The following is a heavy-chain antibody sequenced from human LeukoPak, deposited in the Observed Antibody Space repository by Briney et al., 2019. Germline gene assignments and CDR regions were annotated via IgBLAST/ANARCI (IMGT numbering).Heavy chain of an antibody. CDR3: AKEKSIQLWFDS. CDR2: IRQDGSKN. V-gene: IGHV3-30*02. Sequence: GGALRLSRPASGFTFNSCVRHWVRQPPAKGLEGVAFIRQDGSKNYNAHSLKGRFTVSRDDSKHTAYLQMNSLRADDTAVYYCAKEKSIQLWFDSWRQGTLVTVSS. J-gene: IGHJ5*01. CDR1: GFTFNSCV. D-gene: IGHD1-1*01.